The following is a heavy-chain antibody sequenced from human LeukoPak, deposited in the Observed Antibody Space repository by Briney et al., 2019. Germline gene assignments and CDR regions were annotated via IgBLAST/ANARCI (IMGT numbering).Heavy chain of an antibody. D-gene: IGHD2-2*01. J-gene: IGHJ6*03. CDR3: ARGRIYVVVVPAAIRRHYYYMDV. CDR2: INHSGST. CDR1: GGSFSGYY. Sequence: SETLSLTCAVYGGSFSGYYWSWIRQPPGKGLEWIGEINHSGSTNYNPSLKSRVTISVDTSKNQFSLTLSSVTAADTAVYYCARGRIYVVVVPAAIRRHYYYMDVWGKGTTVTVSS. V-gene: IGHV4-34*01.